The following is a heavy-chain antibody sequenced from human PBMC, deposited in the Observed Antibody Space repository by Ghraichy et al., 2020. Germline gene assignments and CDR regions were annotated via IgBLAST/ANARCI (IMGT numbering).Heavy chain of an antibody. CDR1: GGSISTYY. V-gene: IGHV4-59*01. J-gene: IGHJ4*02. CDR2: IYDSGST. D-gene: IGHD3-22*01. CDR3: AGDHEDGSGYYYFDY. Sequence: SETLSLTCTVSGGSISTYYWSWIRQPPGKGLEWIGYIYDSGSTKYNPSLKSRVTISVDTSKSQFSLRLTSVTAADTAVYYCAGDHEDGSGYYYFDYWGQGTLVTVSS.